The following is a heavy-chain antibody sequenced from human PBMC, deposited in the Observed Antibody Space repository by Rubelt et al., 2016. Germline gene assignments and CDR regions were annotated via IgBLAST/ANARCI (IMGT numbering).Heavy chain of an antibody. Sequence: QVQLVQSGAEVKKPGASVKVSCKASGYTFTSYGISWVRQAPGQGLEWMGWIRAYNGNTNYAQKLQGRLTRTTDTATSTADMELRSLRSDDTAVYYCASMYSSSWYRGWFDPWGQGTLVTVSS. CDR3: ASMYSSSWYRGWFDP. V-gene: IGHV1-18*01. J-gene: IGHJ5*02. D-gene: IGHD6-13*01. CDR2: IRAYNGNT. CDR1: GYTFTSYG.